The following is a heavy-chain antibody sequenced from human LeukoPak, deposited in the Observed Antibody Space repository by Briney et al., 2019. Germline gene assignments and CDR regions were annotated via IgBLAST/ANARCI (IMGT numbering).Heavy chain of an antibody. V-gene: IGHV4-59*01. CDR3: ASSNFYGSGTYFDY. CDR2: VYYSGST. J-gene: IGHJ4*02. D-gene: IGHD3-10*01. Sequence: SETLSLTRSVSGGSISSYYWSWLRQPPGKGLEWIGYVYYSGSTNYNPSLKSRVTISIDTSKNQLSLKVSSVTAADTAVYYCASSNFYGSGTYFDYWGQGTLVTVSS. CDR1: GGSISSYY.